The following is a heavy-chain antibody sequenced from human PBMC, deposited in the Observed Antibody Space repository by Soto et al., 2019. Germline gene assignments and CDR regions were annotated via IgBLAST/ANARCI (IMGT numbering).Heavy chain of an antibody. CDR3: ARLDHMRTVVVTAATLDY. D-gene: IGHD2-21*02. Sequence: ASVKVSCKASGYTFTSYGISWVRQAPGQGLEWMGWISAYNGNTNYAQKLQGRVTMTTDTSTSTAYMELRSLRPDDTAVYYCARLDHMRTVVVTAATLDYWAREPWSPSPQ. V-gene: IGHV1-18*01. CDR2: ISAYNGNT. J-gene: IGHJ4*02. CDR1: GYTFTSYG.